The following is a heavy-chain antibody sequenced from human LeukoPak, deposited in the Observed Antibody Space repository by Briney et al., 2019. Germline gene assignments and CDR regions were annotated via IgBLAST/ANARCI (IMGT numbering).Heavy chain of an antibody. CDR1: GFTFNTYG. CDR3: AKDLSVLRYFDWLFLFDY. D-gene: IGHD3-9*01. Sequence: PGGSLRLSCAAFGFTFNTYGMIWVRQAPGKGLEWVSYISSSTTTITYADSVKGRFTISRDNSKNTLYLQMNSLRAEDTAVYYCAKDLSVLRYFDWLFLFDYWGQGTLVTVSS. V-gene: IGHV3-48*01. CDR2: ISSSTTTI. J-gene: IGHJ4*02.